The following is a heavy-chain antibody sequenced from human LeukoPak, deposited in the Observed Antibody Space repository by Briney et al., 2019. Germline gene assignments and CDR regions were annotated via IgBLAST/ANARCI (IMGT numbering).Heavy chain of an antibody. J-gene: IGHJ3*02. CDR2: ISHIGRT. CDR1: GDSFSSHY. CDR3: ARDLVTVTKGFDI. V-gene: IGHV4-59*11. Sequence: SATLSLTCAVSGDSFSSHYWTWIRQSPGTGLEWIGYISHIGRTNYNPSLKSRVTISIDTSKNQFSLKLRSVTAADTAVYYCARDLVTVTKGFDIWGQGTMVSVSS. D-gene: IGHD4-17*01.